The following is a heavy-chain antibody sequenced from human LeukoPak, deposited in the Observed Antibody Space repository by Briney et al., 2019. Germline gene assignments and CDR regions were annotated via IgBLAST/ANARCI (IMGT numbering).Heavy chain of an antibody. CDR2: ISAYNGNT. D-gene: IGHD6-19*01. CDR3: ARDSKAYSSGWYSGY. J-gene: IGHJ4*02. CDR1: GYTFTSYG. V-gene: IGHV1-18*01. Sequence: ASVKVSCKASGYTFTSYGISWVRQAPGQGLEWMGWISAYNGNTNYAQKLQGRVTMTTDTSTSTAYMELRSLRSDDTAVYYCARDSKAYSSGWYSGYWGQGTLVTVSS.